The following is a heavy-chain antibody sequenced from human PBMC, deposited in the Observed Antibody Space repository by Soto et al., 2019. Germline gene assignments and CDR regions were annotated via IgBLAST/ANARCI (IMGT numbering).Heavy chain of an antibody. D-gene: IGHD3-10*01. J-gene: IGHJ5*02. V-gene: IGHV4-59*01. CDR1: GGSISSYY. Sequence: PSETLSLTCTVSGGSISSYYWSWIRQPPGKGLEWIGYIYYSGSTNYNPSLKSRVTISVDTSKNQFSLKLSSVTAADTAVYYCASYGSGGYPRLDPWGQGTLVTVSS. CDR2: IYYSGST. CDR3: ASYGSGGYPRLDP.